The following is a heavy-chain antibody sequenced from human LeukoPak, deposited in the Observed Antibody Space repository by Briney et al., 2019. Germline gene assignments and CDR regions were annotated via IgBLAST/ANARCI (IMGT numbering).Heavy chain of an antibody. V-gene: IGHV4-30-4*08. J-gene: IGHJ6*03. CDR3: ARGMMSARKYYMDV. D-gene: IGHD3-16*01. CDR2: INHSGST. Sequence: SQTLSLTCTVSGDSISSGDYYWSWIRQPPGKGLEWIGEINHSGSTNYNPSLKSRVTISVDTSKNQFSLKLSSVTAADTAVYYCARGMMSARKYYMDVWGKGTTVTVS. CDR1: GDSISSGDYY.